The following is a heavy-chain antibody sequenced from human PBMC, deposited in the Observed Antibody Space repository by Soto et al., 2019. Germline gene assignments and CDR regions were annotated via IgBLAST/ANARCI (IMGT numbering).Heavy chain of an antibody. D-gene: IGHD6-13*01. Sequence: PGGSTRISCAASGFTFCSYWMHWVRQAPGKGLVWVSRINRDGSSTNYADSARGRVTISRDNAKNTLYLQVNGLRAEDTAVYYCAREIATTGEYYFDYWGQGILVTVSS. J-gene: IGHJ4*02. CDR3: AREIATTGEYYFDY. CDR2: INRDGSST. CDR1: GFTFCSYW. V-gene: IGHV3-74*01.